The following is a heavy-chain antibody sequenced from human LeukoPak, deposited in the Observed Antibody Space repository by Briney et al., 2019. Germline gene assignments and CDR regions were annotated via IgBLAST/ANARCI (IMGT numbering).Heavy chain of an antibody. CDR2: ISRSGSTK. D-gene: IGHD2-15*01. CDR1: GFTFSDYY. CDR3: ARVLRYCSGGNCYSGGLGYMDV. J-gene: IGHJ6*03. Sequence: KPGGSLRLSCAVSGFTFSDYYMSWIRQAPGKGLEWVSSISRSGSTKYYADSVKGRFTISRDNAKNSLFLQMNSLRAEDTAVYYCARVLRYCSGGNCYSGGLGYMDVWGKGTTVTISS. V-gene: IGHV3-11*01.